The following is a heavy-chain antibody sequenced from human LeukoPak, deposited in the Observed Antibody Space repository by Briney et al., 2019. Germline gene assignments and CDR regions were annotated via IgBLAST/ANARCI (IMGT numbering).Heavy chain of an antibody. J-gene: IGHJ4*02. CDR1: GGSIGSYY. D-gene: IGHD4-11*01. Sequence: SETLSLTCTVSGGSIGSYYWSWVRQPPGKGLEWIGYIHYSGSTNYNPSLKSRVTTSIDTSKNQFSLKVTSVTAADAAVYYCARLAYIGVLDYWGQGTLVTVSS. CDR3: ARLAYIGVLDY. V-gene: IGHV4-59*01. CDR2: IHYSGST.